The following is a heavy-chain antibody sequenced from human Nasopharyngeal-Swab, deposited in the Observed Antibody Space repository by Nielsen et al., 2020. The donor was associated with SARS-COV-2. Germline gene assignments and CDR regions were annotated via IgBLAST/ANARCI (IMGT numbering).Heavy chain of an antibody. CDR2: IKQDGSEK. CDR1: GFTFSSYW. V-gene: IGHV3-7*01. D-gene: IGHD1-26*01. CDR3: AREVRGSYWPAFDI. Sequence: GESLKISCAASGFTFSSYWMSWVRQAPGKGLEWVANIKQDGSEKYYVDSEKGRFTISRDNAKNSLYPQMNSLRAEDTAVYYCAREVRGSYWPAFDIWGQGTMVTVSS. J-gene: IGHJ3*02.